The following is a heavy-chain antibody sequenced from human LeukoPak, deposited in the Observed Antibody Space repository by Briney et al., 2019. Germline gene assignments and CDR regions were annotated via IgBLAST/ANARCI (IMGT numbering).Heavy chain of an antibody. J-gene: IGHJ3*02. CDR3: ARDLGSALDDIHAFDI. CDR1: GFTFDDYG. Sequence: GGSLRLSCAASGFTFDDYGMSWVRQAPGKGLEWVSGINWNGGSTGYADSVKGRFTISRDNAKNSLYLQMNSLRAEDTALYYCARDLGSALDDIHAFDIWGQGTMVTVSS. V-gene: IGHV3-20*04. CDR2: INWNGGST. D-gene: IGHD2-15*01.